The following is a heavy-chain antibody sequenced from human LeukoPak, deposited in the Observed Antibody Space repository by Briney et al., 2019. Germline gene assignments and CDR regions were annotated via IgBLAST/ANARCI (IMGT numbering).Heavy chain of an antibody. CDR3: AKGVYDSSGYNDY. J-gene: IGHJ4*02. CDR2: ISGSGGST. Sequence: GGSLRLSCAASGFTFSSYGMSWVRQAPGKGLEWVSAISGSGGSTYYADSVKGRFTISRDNSKNTLYLQMNSLRAEDTAVYYCAKGVYDSSGYNDYWGQGTLVTVSS. D-gene: IGHD3-22*01. CDR1: GFTFSSYG. V-gene: IGHV3-23*01.